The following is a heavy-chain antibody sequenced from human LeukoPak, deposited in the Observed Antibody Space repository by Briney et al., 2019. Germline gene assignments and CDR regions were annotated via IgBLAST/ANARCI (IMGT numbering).Heavy chain of an antibody. CDR1: GFTFSSYE. Sequence: GGSLRLSCAASGFTFSSYEMNWVRQAPGKGLEWVSYISFSGSTIYYADPVKGRITISRDNARSTLYLQMNSLRAEDTAVYYCATDGRSSGWYGFDYWGQGILVTVSS. CDR3: ATDGRSSGWYGFDY. CDR2: ISFSGSTI. V-gene: IGHV3-48*03. J-gene: IGHJ4*02. D-gene: IGHD6-19*01.